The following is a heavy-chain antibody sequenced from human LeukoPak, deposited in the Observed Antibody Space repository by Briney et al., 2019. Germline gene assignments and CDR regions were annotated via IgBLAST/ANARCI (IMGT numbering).Heavy chain of an antibody. D-gene: IGHD6-13*01. J-gene: IGHJ5*02. V-gene: IGHV4-4*07. CDR2: IYTSGST. CDR1: GGSISSYY. Sequence: SETLSLTCTVSGGSISSYYWSWIRQPAGKGLEWIGRIYTSGSTNYNPYLKSRVTMSVDTSKNQFSLKLSSVTAADTAVYYCARGGRYRSSWYWFDPWGQGTLVTVSS. CDR3: ARGGRYRSSWYWFDP.